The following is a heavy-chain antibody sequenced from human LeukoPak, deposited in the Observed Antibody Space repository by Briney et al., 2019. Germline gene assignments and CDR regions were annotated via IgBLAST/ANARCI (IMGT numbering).Heavy chain of an antibody. V-gene: IGHV4-34*01. CDR1: GGSFSGYY. J-gene: IGHJ4*02. D-gene: IGHD1-26*01. Sequence: SETLSLTCAVYGGSFSGYYWSWIRQPPGKGLEWIGSIYYSGSIDYNASLKSRVTISVDTSKNQFSLKVSSVTAADTAVYYCARGEEQYFDYWGQGTLVTVSS. CDR3: ARGEEQYFDY. CDR2: IYYSGSI.